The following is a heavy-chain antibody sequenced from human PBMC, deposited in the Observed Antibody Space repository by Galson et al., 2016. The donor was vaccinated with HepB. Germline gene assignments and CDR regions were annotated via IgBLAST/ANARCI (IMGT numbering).Heavy chain of an antibody. V-gene: IGHV1-18*04. D-gene: IGHD3-10*01. CDR1: GYTFTSYH. CDR2: ISAYNGIT. CDR3: ERGGGVY. J-gene: IGHJ4*02. Sequence: SVKVSCKASGYTFTSYHIHWVRQAPGQGLEWMGWISAYNGITNYAQKYQGRVTFTRDTSASTAYMELSSLRSEDTAVYYCERGGGVYWGQGTPVTVSS.